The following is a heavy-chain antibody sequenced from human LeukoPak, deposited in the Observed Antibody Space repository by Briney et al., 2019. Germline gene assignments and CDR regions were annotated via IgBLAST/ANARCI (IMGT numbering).Heavy chain of an antibody. J-gene: IGHJ4*02. D-gene: IGHD4-11*01. CDR1: GYAFTNYG. V-gene: IGHV1-18*01. CDR3: AREYNNYVGY. Sequence: ASVKVSCKASGYAFTNYGISWVRQAPGQGLEWMGWISTNNGNRNYAQKVQGRVTLTTDTSTSTAYMELRSLRSDDSAVYYCAREYNNYVGYWGQGTLVTVSS. CDR2: ISTNNGNR.